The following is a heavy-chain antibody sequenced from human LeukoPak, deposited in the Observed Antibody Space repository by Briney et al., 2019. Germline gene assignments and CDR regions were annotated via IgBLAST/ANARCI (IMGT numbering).Heavy chain of an antibody. CDR1: GFTFSSHA. Sequence: PGGSLRLSCAASGFTFSSHAMNWVRQAPGKGLVWVSRINGDGRRTSYADSVKGRFTISRDNAKNTMFLQVNSLSADDTAVYYCTRDPGVSAHDWYFDLWGRGTLVTVS. CDR3: TRDPGVSAHDWYFDL. CDR2: INGDGRRT. V-gene: IGHV3-74*01. D-gene: IGHD2-8*01. J-gene: IGHJ2*01.